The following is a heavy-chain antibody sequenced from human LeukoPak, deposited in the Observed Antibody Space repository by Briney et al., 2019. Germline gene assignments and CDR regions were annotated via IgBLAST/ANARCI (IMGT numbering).Heavy chain of an antibody. CDR3: AHGAMYQLDY. D-gene: IGHD2-2*01. V-gene: IGHV3-23*01. Sequence: GGSLRLSCAASGFPFSSHGMSWVRRAPGKGLEWVSGIIGGGGSTYYADSVKGRFTISGDNSRNTLFLQMNSLRAEDTAVYYCAHGAMYQLDYWGQGTLVTVSS. J-gene: IGHJ4*02. CDR2: IIGGGGST. CDR1: GFPFSSHG.